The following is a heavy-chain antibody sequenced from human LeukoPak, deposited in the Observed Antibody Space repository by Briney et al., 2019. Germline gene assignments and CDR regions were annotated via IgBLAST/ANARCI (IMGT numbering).Heavy chain of an antibody. CDR2: ISYDGSNK. CDR1: GFKFDEYG. V-gene: IGHV3-30*03. D-gene: IGHD3-22*01. J-gene: IGHJ4*02. Sequence: GGSLRLSCAVAGFKFDEYGMNWVRQAPGKGLEWVAVISYDGSNKYYADSVKGRFTISRDNSKNTLYLQMNSLRAEDTAVYYCARSSDEYYFDYWGQGTLVTVSS. CDR3: ARSSDEYYFDY.